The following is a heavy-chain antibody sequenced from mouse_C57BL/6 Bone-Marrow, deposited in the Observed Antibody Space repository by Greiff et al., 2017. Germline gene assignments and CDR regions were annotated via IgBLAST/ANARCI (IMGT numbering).Heavy chain of an antibody. D-gene: IGHD2-2*01. V-gene: IGHV1-69*01. CDR3: ARERLSGYFDV. J-gene: IGHJ1*03. Sequence: QVQLQQPGAELVMPGASVKLSCKASGYTFPSYWMHWVKQRPGQGLEWIGGIDPSDSYTNYNQKFKGKSTLTVDKSSSTAYMQLSSLTSEYSAVYYCARERLSGYFDVWGTGTTVTVSS. CDR2: IDPSDSYT. CDR1: GYTFPSYW.